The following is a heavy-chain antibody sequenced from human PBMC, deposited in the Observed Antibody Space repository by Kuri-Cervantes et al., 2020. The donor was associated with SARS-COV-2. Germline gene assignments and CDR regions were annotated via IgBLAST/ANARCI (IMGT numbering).Heavy chain of an antibody. Sequence: SGATLVKPTPTLILTCTFSGFSLNTSGVCVSWIRQPPGKALEWLARIDWDDDKYYSTSLRTRLTISKDTSKNQVVLTMTNVDPVDTATYYCARIQATTVIADFWGQGTLVTVSS. J-gene: IGHJ4*02. CDR2: IDWDDDK. V-gene: IGHV2-70*11. D-gene: IGHD4-11*01. CDR1: GFSLNTSGVC. CDR3: ARIQATTVIADF.